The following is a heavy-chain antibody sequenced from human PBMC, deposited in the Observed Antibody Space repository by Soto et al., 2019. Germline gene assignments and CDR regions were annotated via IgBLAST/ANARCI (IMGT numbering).Heavy chain of an antibody. Sequence: QVQLVQSGAEVKKPGSSVKVSCKASGGTFNSYTINWVRQAPGQGLEWMGGILPISGTANYAQRFQGRVTITADDSTSTAYMELSSLTSEDTAVYYCARVASVDSYYNDYGMAGWGQGTTVTVTS. V-gene: IGHV1-69*01. D-gene: IGHD2-21*01. CDR3: ARVASVDSYYNDYGMAG. J-gene: IGHJ6*02. CDR1: GGTFNSYT. CDR2: ILPISGTA.